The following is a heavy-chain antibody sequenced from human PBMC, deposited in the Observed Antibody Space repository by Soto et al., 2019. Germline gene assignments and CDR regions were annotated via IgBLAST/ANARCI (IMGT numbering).Heavy chain of an antibody. CDR1: GFTFSSYG. Sequence: ESGGGVVQPGRSLRLSCAASGFTFSSYGMHWVRQAPGKGLEWVAVISYDGSNKYYADSVKGRFTISRDNSKNTLYLQMNSLRAEDTAVYYCAKGATYSSGWYAEYFQHWGQGTLVTVSS. D-gene: IGHD6-19*01. J-gene: IGHJ1*01. CDR2: ISYDGSNK. V-gene: IGHV3-30*18. CDR3: AKGATYSSGWYAEYFQH.